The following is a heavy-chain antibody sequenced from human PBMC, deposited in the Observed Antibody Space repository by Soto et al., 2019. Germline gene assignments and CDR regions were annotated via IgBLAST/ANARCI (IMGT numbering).Heavy chain of an antibody. D-gene: IGHD6-13*01. CDR1: GFAFSSYA. CDR2: ISGSGGST. Sequence: GGSLRLSCAASGFAFSSYAMSLVRQSPGKGLEWVSAISGSGGSTYYADSVKGRFTISRDNSKNTLYLQMNSLTAEETAVYYCVREGIAWDEPFDYCGQGTLMTISS. CDR3: VREGIAWDEPFDY. V-gene: IGHV3-23*01. J-gene: IGHJ4*02.